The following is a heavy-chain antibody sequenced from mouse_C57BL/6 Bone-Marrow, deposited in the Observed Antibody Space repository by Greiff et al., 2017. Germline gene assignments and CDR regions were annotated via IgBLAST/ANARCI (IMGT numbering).Heavy chain of an antibody. CDR1: GYTFTDYY. V-gene: IGHV1-77*01. Sequence: QVQLQQSGAELVKPGASVKISCKASGYTFTDYYINRVKQRPGQGLEWIGKIGPGSGSTYYNEKFKGKATLTADKSSSTAYMQLSSLTSEDSAVYFCARRGSSYPYYYAMDYWGQGTSVTVSS. CDR3: ARRGSSYPYYYAMDY. CDR2: IGPGSGST. D-gene: IGHD1-1*01. J-gene: IGHJ4*01.